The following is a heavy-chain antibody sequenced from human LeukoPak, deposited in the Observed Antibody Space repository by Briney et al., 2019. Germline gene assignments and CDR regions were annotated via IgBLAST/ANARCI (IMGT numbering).Heavy chain of an antibody. J-gene: IGHJ5*01. CDR1: GGSISSYY. D-gene: IGHD3-22*01. V-gene: IGHV4-59*01. Sequence: SETLSLTCTVSGGSISSYYWSWIRQPPGKGLEWIGYIYYSGSTNYNPSLKSRVTISVDTSKNQFSLKLSSVTAADTAVYYCARARLFGWFDSWGQGTLVTVSS. CDR3: ARARLFGWFDS. CDR2: IYYSGST.